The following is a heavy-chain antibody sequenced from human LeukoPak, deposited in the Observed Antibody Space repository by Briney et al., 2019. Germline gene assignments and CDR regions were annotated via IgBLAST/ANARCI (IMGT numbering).Heavy chain of an antibody. V-gene: IGHV7-4-1*01. CDR2: INTNTGNP. CDR1: GYTFTSYA. J-gene: IGHJ4*02. CDR3: ARGVAGTRSGPSYYFDY. Sequence: ASVKVSCKASGYTFTSYAMNWVRQAPGQGLEWMGWINTNTGNPTYAQGFTGRFVFSLGTSVSTAYLQICSLKAEDTAVYYCARGVAGTRSGPSYYFDYWGQGTLVTVSS. D-gene: IGHD6-19*01.